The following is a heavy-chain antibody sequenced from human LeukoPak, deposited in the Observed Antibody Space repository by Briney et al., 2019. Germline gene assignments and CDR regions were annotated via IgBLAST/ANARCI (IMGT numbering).Heavy chain of an antibody. V-gene: IGHV1-69*02. CDR2: IIPILGIA. CDR3: ASNYDSSGYYLDSHFDY. Sequence: GASVKVSCKASGGTFSSYTISWVRQAPGQGLEWMGRIIPILGIANYAQKFQGRVTITADKSTSTAYMELSSLRSEDTAVYYCASNYDSSGYYLDSHFDYWGQGTLVTASS. CDR1: GGTFSSYT. J-gene: IGHJ4*02. D-gene: IGHD3-22*01.